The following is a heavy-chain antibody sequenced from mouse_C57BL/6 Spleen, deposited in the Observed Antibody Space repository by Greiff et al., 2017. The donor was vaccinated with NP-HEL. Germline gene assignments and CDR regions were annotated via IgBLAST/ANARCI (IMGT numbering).Heavy chain of an antibody. CDR2: INYDGSST. CDR1: GFTFSDYY. D-gene: IGHD6-2*01. J-gene: IGHJ4*01. V-gene: IGHV5-16*01. CDR3: ARDSPTWGYAMDY. Sequence: DVMLVESAGGLVQPGSSMKLSCTASGFTFSDYYMAWVRQVPEKGLEWVANINYDGSSTYYLDSLKSRFIISRDNAKNILYLQMSSLKSEDTATYYCARDSPTWGYAMDYWGQGTSVTVSS.